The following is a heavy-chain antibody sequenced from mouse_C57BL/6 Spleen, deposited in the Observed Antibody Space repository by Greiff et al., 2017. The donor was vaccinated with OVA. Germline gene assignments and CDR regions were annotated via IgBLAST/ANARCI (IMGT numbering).Heavy chain of an antibody. Sequence: VQLQQSGAELVRPGASVTLSCKASGYTFTDYEMHWVKQTPVHGLEWIGAIDPETGGTAYNQKFKGKAILTADKSSSTAYMELRSLTSEASAFYYCTAPNWDAMGYWGQGTSVTVSS. CDR2: IDPETGGT. CDR3: TAPNWDAMGY. CDR1: GYTFTDYE. D-gene: IGHD4-1*02. V-gene: IGHV1-15*01. J-gene: IGHJ4*01.